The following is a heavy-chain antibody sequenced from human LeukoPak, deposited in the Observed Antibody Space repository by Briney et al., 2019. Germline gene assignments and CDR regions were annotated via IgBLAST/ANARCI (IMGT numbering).Heavy chain of an antibody. V-gene: IGHV3-23*01. CDR2: ISGSGGST. J-gene: IGHJ4*02. CDR3: AKMNTGALRRGYFDY. CDR1: GFTFSSYA. D-gene: IGHD4-17*01. Sequence: PGGSLRLSCAASGFTFSSYAMSWVRQAPGKGLEWVSAISGSGGSTYYADSVKGRFTISRDNSKNTLYLQMNSLRAEDTAVYYCAKMNTGALRRGYFDYWGQGTLVTVSS.